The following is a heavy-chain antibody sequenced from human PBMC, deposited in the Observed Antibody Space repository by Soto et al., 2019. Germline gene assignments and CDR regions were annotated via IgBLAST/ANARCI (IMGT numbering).Heavy chain of an antibody. CDR3: AKVAVTGPLFYYYYIDV. CDR1: GFTFGDYA. J-gene: IGHJ6*03. D-gene: IGHD2-15*01. CDR2: ISWNSATI. V-gene: IGHV3-9*01. Sequence: EVQLVESGGGLVHPGRTLRLSCAASGFTFGDYAMHWVRQAPGKGLEWVSGISWNSATIAYADSVKGRFTISRNNAQKSLYLQMKALTTDDTALYYCAKVAVTGPLFYYYYIDVWGQGTTVTVSS.